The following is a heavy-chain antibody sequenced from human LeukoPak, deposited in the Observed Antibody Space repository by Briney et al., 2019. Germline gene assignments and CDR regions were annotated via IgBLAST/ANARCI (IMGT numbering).Heavy chain of an antibody. V-gene: IGHV4-4*07. D-gene: IGHD3-10*01. CDR3: ARDSGTTGEVKFDP. Sequence: PSETLSLTCTVSGDSISSLFLSRIRQPAGKGLEWIGRIYGSRSTTYNPSLKSRVTMSVDTSKNQFSLKLTSVTAADTAVYYCARDSGTTGEVKFDPWGHGILVTVSS. J-gene: IGHJ5*02. CDR2: IYGSRST. CDR1: GDSISSLF.